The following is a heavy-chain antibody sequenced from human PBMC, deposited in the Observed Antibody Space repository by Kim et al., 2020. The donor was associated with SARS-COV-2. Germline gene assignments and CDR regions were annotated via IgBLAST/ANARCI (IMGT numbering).Heavy chain of an antibody. D-gene: IGHD1-7*01. V-gene: IGHV1-8*01. CDR3: ARGQGCGNYVGLGGMDV. CDR2: MNPNSGNT. J-gene: IGHJ6*02. Sequence: ASVKVSCKASGYTFTSYDINWVRQATGQGLEWMGWMNPNSGNTGYAQKFQGRVTMTRNTSISTAYMELSSLRSEDTAVYYCARGQGCGNYVGLGGMDVWGQGTTVTVSS. CDR1: GYTFTSYD.